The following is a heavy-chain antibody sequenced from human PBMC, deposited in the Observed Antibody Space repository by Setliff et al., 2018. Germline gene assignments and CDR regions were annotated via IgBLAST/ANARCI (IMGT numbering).Heavy chain of an antibody. CDR1: GGSINRDY. Sequence: SETLSLTCSVSGGSINRDYWNWIRQPPGKGLEWIGYIHYSGHTNYNPSLKSRVTISFNTSKNQISLKLNSVTPADTAVYYCARELVATWRGYSSSSPRCYFDNWGQGTLVTVSS. V-gene: IGHV4-59*01. CDR3: ARELVATWRGYSSSSPRCYFDN. J-gene: IGHJ4*02. CDR2: IHYSGHT. D-gene: IGHD6-6*01.